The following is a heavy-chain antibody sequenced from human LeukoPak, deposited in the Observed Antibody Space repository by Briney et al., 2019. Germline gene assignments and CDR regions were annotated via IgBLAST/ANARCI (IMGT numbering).Heavy chain of an antibody. CDR1: EYTFIGYY. J-gene: IGHJ4*02. CDR3: ARGDNAAHFFDF. D-gene: IGHD2-2*01. Sequence: ASVKVSCKASEYTFIGYYMHGVRQAPGQGLEWMGWINPRSGGTNYAEKFQGRVSMTRDTSINTAYMELRRLRFDDTAVYYCARGDNAAHFFDFWGQGSLVTVSS. CDR2: INPRSGGT. V-gene: IGHV1-2*02.